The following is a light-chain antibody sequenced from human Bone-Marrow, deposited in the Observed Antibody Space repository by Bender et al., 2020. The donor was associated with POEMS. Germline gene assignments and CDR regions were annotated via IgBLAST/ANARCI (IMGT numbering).Light chain of an antibody. CDR2: DVS. J-gene: IGLJ3*02. V-gene: IGLV2-14*03. CDR1: SSDVGGYNY. CDR3: CSYAGSSTTV. Sequence: QSALTQPASVSGSPGQSITISCTGTSSDVGGYNYVSWYQHHPGKAPTLLIYDVSNRPSGVSNRFSGSKSGNTASLTISGLQAEDEADYYCCSYAGSSTTVFGGGTKLTVL.